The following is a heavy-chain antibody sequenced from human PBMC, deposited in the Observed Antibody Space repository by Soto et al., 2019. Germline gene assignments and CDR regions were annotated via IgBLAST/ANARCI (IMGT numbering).Heavy chain of an antibody. Sequence: GGSLRLSCAASGFTLSSYAMSWVRQAPGKGLEWVSAISGSGGSTYYADSVKGRFTISRDNSKNTLYLQMNSLRAEDTAVYYCAKGLWFGEYYYGMDVWGQGTTVTVSS. CDR2: ISGSGGST. CDR3: AKGLWFGEYYYGMDV. D-gene: IGHD3-10*01. V-gene: IGHV3-23*01. CDR1: GFTLSSYA. J-gene: IGHJ6*02.